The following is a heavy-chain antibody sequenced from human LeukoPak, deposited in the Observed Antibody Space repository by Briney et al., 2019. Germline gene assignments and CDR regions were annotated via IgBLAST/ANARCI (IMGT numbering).Heavy chain of an antibody. CDR2: INPNSGGT. D-gene: IGHD2-2*01. V-gene: IGHV1-2*04. CDR1: GYTFTGYY. CDR3: AREAGYCSSTSCYPYYGMDV. Sequence: ASVKVSCKASGYTFTGYYMHWVRQAPGQGLEWMGWINPNSGGTNYAQKFQGWVTMTRDTSISTAYMELSRLRSDDTAVYYCAREAGYCSSTSCYPYYGMDVWGKGTTVTASS. J-gene: IGHJ6*04.